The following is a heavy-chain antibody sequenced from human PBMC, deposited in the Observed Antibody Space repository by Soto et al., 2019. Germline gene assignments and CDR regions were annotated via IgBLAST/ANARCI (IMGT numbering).Heavy chain of an antibody. Sequence: SETLSLTCAVSSFSISRGYYWGCIRQPPGKGLELIGMIFHSGTTYYNPSLKSRVTISADTSKNQFSLRLSSVTAADTAVYYCASQKRREGYNVLDYWGQGILVTVSS. CDR3: ASQKRREGYNVLDY. J-gene: IGHJ4*02. V-gene: IGHV4-38-2*01. CDR1: SFSISRGYY. D-gene: IGHD3-10*02. CDR2: IFHSGTT.